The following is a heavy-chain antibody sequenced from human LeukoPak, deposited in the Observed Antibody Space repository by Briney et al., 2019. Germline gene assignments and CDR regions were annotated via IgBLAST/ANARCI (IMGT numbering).Heavy chain of an antibody. CDR2: ISTYNGNT. J-gene: IGHJ4*02. D-gene: IGHD1-14*01. CDR3: ARDLGHCRNVICSSSAY. CDR1: GYTFDRYG. Sequence: ASVKVSCKGSGYTFDRYGVTWVRQAPGQGLEWMGWISTYNGNTTYAQKIQGRVAMTTDTSTNTVYMDLRSLRSDDTAVYYCARDLGHCRNVICSSSAYWGRGTLVTVSS. V-gene: IGHV1-18*01.